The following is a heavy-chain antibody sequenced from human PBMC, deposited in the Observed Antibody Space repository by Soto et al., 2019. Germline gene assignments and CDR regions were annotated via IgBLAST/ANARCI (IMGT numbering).Heavy chain of an antibody. CDR1: GYSFTSYW. J-gene: IGHJ6*02. Sequence: GESLRISCKGSGYSFTSYWIGWVRQMPGKGLEWMGIIYPGDSDTRYSPSFQGQVTISADKSISTAYLQWSSLKAADTAVYYCARNYYDSSGYLDTYYYGMDVWGQGTTVTVSS. V-gene: IGHV5-51*01. CDR3: ARNYYDSSGYLDTYYYGMDV. CDR2: IYPGDSDT. D-gene: IGHD3-22*01.